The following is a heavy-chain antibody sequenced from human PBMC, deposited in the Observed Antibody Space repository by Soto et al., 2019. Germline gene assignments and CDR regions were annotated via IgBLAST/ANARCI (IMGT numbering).Heavy chain of an antibody. D-gene: IGHD1-20*01. Sequence: SETLSLTCAVYGGSFINYCWSWIRQPPGKGLEWIGYIYYSGITNYNPSLKSRVTISVDTSKNQFSLKLSSVTAADTAVYYCARYKSNYYYGMNVWGQGTTLTVSS. CDR1: GGSFINYC. CDR2: IYYSGIT. CDR3: ARYKSNYYYGMNV. V-gene: IGHV4-59*01. J-gene: IGHJ6*02.